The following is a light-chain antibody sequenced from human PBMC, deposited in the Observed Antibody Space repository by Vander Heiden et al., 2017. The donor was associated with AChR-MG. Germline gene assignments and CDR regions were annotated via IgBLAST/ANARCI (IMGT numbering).Light chain of an antibody. CDR1: SSDLGNFKY. CDR2: DVS. Sequence: QSALTQPASVSGSPGLSIPISCPGTSSDLGNFKYVRWYQQHPGKATQLMIYDVSYRPSGVSNRFSGSKSGNTASLTISGLQAVDEADYYCSSYTGSSTLFGGGTKLTVL. V-gene: IGLV2-14*01. CDR3: SSYTGSSTL. J-gene: IGLJ2*01.